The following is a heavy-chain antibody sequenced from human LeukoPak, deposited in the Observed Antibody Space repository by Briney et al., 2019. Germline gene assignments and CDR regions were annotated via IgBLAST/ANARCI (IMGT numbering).Heavy chain of an antibody. V-gene: IGHV1-24*01. CDR3: ATRYYFDY. J-gene: IGHJ4*02. Sequence: SVNVSCTVSGYTLTELSMHWVRQAPGKGLEWMGGFDPEDGETIYAQTFQGRVTMTEDTSTDTAYMELSSLRAEDTAVYYFATRYYFDYWGQGTLVTVSS. CDR1: GYTLTELS. CDR2: FDPEDGET.